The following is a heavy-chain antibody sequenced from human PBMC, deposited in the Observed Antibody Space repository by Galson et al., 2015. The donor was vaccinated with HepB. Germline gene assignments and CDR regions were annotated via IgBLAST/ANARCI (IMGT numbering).Heavy chain of an antibody. V-gene: IGHV6-1*01. CDR1: GDSVSSDSAA. CDR2: TYYRSKWYN. J-gene: IGHJ6*02. Sequence: CAISGDSVSSDSAAWNWIRQSPSRGLEWLGRTYYRSKWYNDYAVSVKSRITINPDTSKNQFSLQLNSVTPEDTAVYYCARAPEAGNPYYYYGMDVWGQGTTVTVSS. D-gene: IGHD4-23*01. CDR3: ARAPEAGNPYYYYGMDV.